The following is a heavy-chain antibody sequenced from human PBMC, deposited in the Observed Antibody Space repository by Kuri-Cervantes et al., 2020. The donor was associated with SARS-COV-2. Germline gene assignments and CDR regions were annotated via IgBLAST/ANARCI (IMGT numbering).Heavy chain of an antibody. V-gene: IGHV3-30-3*02. CDR3: AKFRGSGWTDAFDI. Sequence: GESLKISCAASGFTFSSYAMHWVRQAPGKGLEWVAVISYDGSNKYYADSVKGRFTISRDNSKNTLYLQMNSLRAEDTAVYYCAKFRGSGWTDAFDIWGQGTMVTVSS. D-gene: IGHD6-19*01. J-gene: IGHJ3*02. CDR1: GFTFSSYA. CDR2: ISYDGSNK.